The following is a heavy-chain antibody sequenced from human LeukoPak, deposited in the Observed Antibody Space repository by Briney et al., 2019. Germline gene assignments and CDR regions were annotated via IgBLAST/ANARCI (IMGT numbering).Heavy chain of an antibody. V-gene: IGHV3-48*04. CDR1: GFTFSSYW. CDR2: ISSSSSTI. D-gene: IGHD3-22*01. J-gene: IGHJ6*02. Sequence: HPGGSLRLSCAASGFTFSSYWMSWVRQAPGKGLEWVSYISSSSSTIYYADSVKGRFTISRDNAKNSLYLQMNSLRAEDTAVYYCARVGPNSSGYPGRWYYYYGMDVWGQGTTVTVSS. CDR3: ARVGPNSSGYPGRWYYYYGMDV.